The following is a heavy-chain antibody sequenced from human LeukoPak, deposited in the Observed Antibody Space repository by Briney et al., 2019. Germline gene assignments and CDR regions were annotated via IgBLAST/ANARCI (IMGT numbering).Heavy chain of an antibody. CDR1: GGSFSGYS. V-gene: IGHV4-59*01. Sequence: SETLSLTCAVYGGSFSGYSWNWIRQSPGKGLEWLGYVHDSAGTIYSPSLKSRVTISVGTSKTQFSLKVTSVTTADTAVYYCAKGRKDFDTNLGPFDSWGQGILVTVSS. J-gene: IGHJ4*02. CDR3: AKGRKDFDTNLGPFDS. CDR2: VHDSAGT. D-gene: IGHD3-9*01.